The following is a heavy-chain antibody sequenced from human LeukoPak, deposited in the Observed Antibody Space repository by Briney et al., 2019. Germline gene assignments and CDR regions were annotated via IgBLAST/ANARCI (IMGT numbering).Heavy chain of an antibody. CDR2: ISWNSGSI. D-gene: IGHD3-10*01. CDR1: GFTFDDYA. CDR3: AKSSSLWFGELFPTPHFDY. Sequence: PGGSLRLSCAASGFTFDDYAMHWVRQAPGKGLEWVSGISWNSGSIGYADSVKGRFTISRDNAKNSLYLQMNSLRAEDTALYYCAKSSSLWFGELFPTPHFDYWGQGTLVTVSS. V-gene: IGHV3-9*01. J-gene: IGHJ4*02.